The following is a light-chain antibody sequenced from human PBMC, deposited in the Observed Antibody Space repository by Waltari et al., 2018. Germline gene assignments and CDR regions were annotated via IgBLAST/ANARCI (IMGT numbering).Light chain of an antibody. V-gene: IGLV2-14*03. CDR3: SSYTASHTRV. Sequence: QSALTQPASVSGSPGQSITISCIGTSNDVGNYNYLSWYQQHPGKAPKLLIYDVSKRPSGVSNRFSGSKSDNTASLTISGLQAEDEADYYCSSYTASHTRVFGTGTWVTVL. CDR2: DVS. CDR1: SNDVGNYNY. J-gene: IGLJ1*01.